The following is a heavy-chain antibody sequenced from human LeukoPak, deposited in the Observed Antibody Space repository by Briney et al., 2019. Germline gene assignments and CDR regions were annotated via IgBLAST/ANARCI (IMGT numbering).Heavy chain of an antibody. CDR1: GGTFSSYA. CDR2: IIPIFGTA. CDR3: AREFHTYYYDSSGYYFDY. J-gene: IGHJ4*02. Sequence: ASVKVSCKASGGTFSSYAISWVRQAPGQGLVWMGGIIPIFGTANYAQKFQGRVTITADESTSTAYMELSSLRSEDTAVYYCAREFHTYYYDSSGYYFDYWGQGTLVTVSS. V-gene: IGHV1-69*13. D-gene: IGHD3-22*01.